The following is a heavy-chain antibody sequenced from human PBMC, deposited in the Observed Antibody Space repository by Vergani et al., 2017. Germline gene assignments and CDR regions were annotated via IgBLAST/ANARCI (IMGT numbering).Heavy chain of an antibody. V-gene: IGHV4-61*02. D-gene: IGHD4-11*01. Sequence: QVQLQESGPGLVKPSQTLSLTCTVSCASINNDFYYWHWIRQPAGKGLEWIGRIYVSSITDYNSSLQSRVSMSVDTSKNQFSLTLTSVTATDTAIYFCARVNTETNGHLYYYYYMDVWGQGTAVTVS. CDR2: IYVSSIT. CDR3: ARVNTETNGHLYYYYYMDV. CDR1: CASINNDFYY. J-gene: IGHJ6*03.